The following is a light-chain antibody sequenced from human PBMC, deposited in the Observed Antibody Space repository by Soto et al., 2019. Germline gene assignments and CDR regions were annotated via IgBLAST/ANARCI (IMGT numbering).Light chain of an antibody. CDR2: HTS. J-gene: IGKJ1*01. V-gene: IGKV1-17*01. CDR3: LQHKSYPWT. Sequence: DIQVTQSPSSLSASIGDRVSITCRASLDIGNDLDWYQQKPGKAPKRLLYHTSTLQSGVPSRFSGAGSGAEFTLTINGLQSEDFATYFCLQHKSYPWTFGQGTKVDNK. CDR1: LDIGND.